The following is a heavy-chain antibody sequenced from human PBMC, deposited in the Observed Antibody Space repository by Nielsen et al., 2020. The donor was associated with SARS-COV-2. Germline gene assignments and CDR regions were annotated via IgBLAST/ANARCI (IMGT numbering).Heavy chain of an antibody. CDR2: ISWNSGSI. J-gene: IGHJ4*02. D-gene: IGHD6-19*01. Sequence: GGSLRLSCAASGFTFDDYAMHWVRQAPGKDLEWVSGISWNSGSIGYADSVKGRFTISRDNAKNSLYLQMNSLRAEDTALYYCAKDGHSSGWYGAPDYWGQGTLVTVSS. CDR3: AKDGHSSGWYGAPDY. V-gene: IGHV3-9*01. CDR1: GFTFDDYA.